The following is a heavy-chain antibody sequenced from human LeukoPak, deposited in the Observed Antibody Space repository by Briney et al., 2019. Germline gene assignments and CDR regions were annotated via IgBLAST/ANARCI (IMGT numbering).Heavy chain of an antibody. D-gene: IGHD2-2*01. CDR3: ARAPEVFVVVPPREVYYYGMDV. J-gene: IGHJ6*02. Sequence: PGGSLRLSCAASGFTFSSYWMNWARQAPGKGLEWVASINHNGNVNYYVDSVKGRFTISRDNAKNSLYLQMNSLRAEDTAVYYCARAPEVFVVVPPREVYYYGMDVWGQGTTVTVSS. CDR2: INHNGNVN. V-gene: IGHV3-7*01. CDR1: GFTFSSYW.